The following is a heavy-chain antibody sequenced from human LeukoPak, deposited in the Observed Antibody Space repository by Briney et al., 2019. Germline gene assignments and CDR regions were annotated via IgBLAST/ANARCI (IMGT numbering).Heavy chain of an antibody. CDR3: AKVEAAHYYYYYMNV. D-gene: IGHD6-6*01. J-gene: IGHJ6*03. CDR2: ISGSGGST. CDR1: GFTFSGYA. Sequence: PGGSLRLSCAASGFTFSGYAMSWVRQAPGKGLEWVSAISGSGGSTYYADSVKGRFTISRDNSKNTLYLQMNSLRAEDTAVYYCAKVEAAHYYYYYMNVWGKGTTVTVSS. V-gene: IGHV3-23*01.